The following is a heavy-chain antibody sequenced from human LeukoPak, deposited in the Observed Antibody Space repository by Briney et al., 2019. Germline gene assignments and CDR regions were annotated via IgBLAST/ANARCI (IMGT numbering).Heavy chain of an antibody. CDR2: ISSSSSYI. D-gene: IGHD3-3*01. J-gene: IGHJ4*02. CDR3: ARAPSVLRFLEWLNYFDY. Sequence: GGSLRLSCAASGFTFSSYSMNWVRQAPGKGLEWVSSISSSSSYIYYADSVKGRFTISRDNAKNSLYLQMDSLRAEDTAVYYCARAPSVLRFLEWLNYFDYWGQGTLVTVSS. CDR1: GFTFSSYS. V-gene: IGHV3-21*01.